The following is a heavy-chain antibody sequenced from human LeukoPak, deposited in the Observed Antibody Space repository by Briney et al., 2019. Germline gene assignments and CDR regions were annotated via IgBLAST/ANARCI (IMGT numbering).Heavy chain of an antibody. CDR2: ISRNGGST. CDR1: GFTFSSFA. CDR3: VKDLRSDFMGVLSRYLSY. V-gene: IGHV3-64D*09. J-gene: IGHJ4*02. Sequence: PGGSLRPSCSASGFTFSSFAMHWVRQAPGKGLEYVAAISRNGGSTYYADSVKGRFTISRDNSKSTLYLQMSSLRAEDTAVYLCVKDLRSDFMGVLSRYLSYWGQGTLVTVPS. D-gene: IGHD2/OR15-2a*01.